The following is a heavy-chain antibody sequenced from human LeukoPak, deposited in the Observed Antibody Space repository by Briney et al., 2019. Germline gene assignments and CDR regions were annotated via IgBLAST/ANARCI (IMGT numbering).Heavy chain of an antibody. CDR1: GFTFTTYG. CDR2: IRFDGTNK. J-gene: IGHJ4*02. Sequence: GGSLRLSCAASGFTFTTYGMHWVRQAPGKWLGWVAFIRFDGTNKYYADSVKGRFTISRDNSKNTVHLQMNSLTPEDTDVYYCAKDSAYYLYYFDYWGQGTLDTVSS. CDR3: AKDSAYYLYYFDY. D-gene: IGHD3-22*01. V-gene: IGHV3-30*02.